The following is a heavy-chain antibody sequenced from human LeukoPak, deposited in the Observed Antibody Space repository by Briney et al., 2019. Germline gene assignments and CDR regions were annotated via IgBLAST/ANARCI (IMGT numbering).Heavy chain of an antibody. Sequence: GGSLRLSCAASAFTFWYYWMNWVRQAPGGGVEWVASIKQDGSEKYYVDSVKGRFTISRDNAKNSLYHQMNTLRAEDTAVYYCRRDRGYSTYDCWGQGTLVTVSS. CDR1: AFTFWYYW. V-gene: IGHV3-7*01. D-gene: IGHD6-13*01. J-gene: IGHJ4*02. CDR3: RRDRGYSTYDC. CDR2: IKQDGSEK.